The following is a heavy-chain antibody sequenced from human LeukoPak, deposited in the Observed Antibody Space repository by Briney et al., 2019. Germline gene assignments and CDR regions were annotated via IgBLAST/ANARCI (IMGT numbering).Heavy chain of an antibody. CDR2: ISSGASYI. D-gene: IGHD5-18*01. CDR3: AKDLTPMVTRGFDY. V-gene: IGHV3-21*04. J-gene: IGHJ4*02. CDR1: GFTFSTYT. Sequence: PGGSLRLSCAASGFTFSTYTMNWVRQAPGKGLEWVSSISSGASYIYYADSVKGRFTISRDNAKNSLYLQMNSLRAEDMALYYCAKDLTPMVTRGFDYWGQGTLVTVSS.